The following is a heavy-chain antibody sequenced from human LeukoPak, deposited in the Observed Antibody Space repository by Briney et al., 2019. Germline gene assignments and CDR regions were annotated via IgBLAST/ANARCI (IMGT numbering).Heavy chain of an antibody. CDR2: MNPNTGNT. V-gene: IGHV1-8*01. Sequence: ASVKVSCKASGYTFTSLDVNWVRQATGQGLEWIGWMNPNTGNTGYAQRFQGRVTMTRDTSINTAYMELSSLTSKDTAVYYCARDIRGSRWFEPWGQGTLVTVYS. CDR1: GYTFTSLD. CDR3: ARDIRGSRWFEP. J-gene: IGHJ5*02.